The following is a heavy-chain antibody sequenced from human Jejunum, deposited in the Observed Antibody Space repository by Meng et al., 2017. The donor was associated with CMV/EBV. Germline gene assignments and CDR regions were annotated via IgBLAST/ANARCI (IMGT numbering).Heavy chain of an antibody. Sequence: SYYWSWIRQTPGKGLEWIGFIYYKGSTSYSPSLRSRVTMSVDTSKNQCSLKVTSVTAADTAVYYCTKNVKGGYCTSTSCFIPGMDVWGQGTTVTVSS. CDR3: TKNVKGGYCTSTSCFIPGMDV. D-gene: IGHD2-2*01. J-gene: IGHJ6*02. CDR1: SYY. V-gene: IGHV4-59*01. CDR2: IYYKGST.